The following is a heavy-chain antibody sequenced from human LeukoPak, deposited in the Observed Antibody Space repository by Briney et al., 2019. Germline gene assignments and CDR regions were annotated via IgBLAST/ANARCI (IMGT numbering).Heavy chain of an antibody. Sequence: GGSLRLSCEASGFTFSSYGMHWVRQAPGKGLEWVAFIRYDGSNKYYADSVKGRFTISRDNSKNTLYLQMNSLRAEDTAVYYCAKDQDIVATTPDYWGQGTLVTVSS. CDR3: AKDQDIVATTPDY. V-gene: IGHV3-30*02. CDR2: IRYDGSNK. CDR1: GFTFSSYG. D-gene: IGHD5-12*01. J-gene: IGHJ4*02.